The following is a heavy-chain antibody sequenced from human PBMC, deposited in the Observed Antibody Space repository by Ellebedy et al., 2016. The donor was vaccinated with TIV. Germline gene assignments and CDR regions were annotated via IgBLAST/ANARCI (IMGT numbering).Heavy chain of an antibody. V-gene: IGHV3-74*01. CDR3: ARAGIVVVPAAIGV. D-gene: IGHD2-2*01. J-gene: IGHJ4*02. Sequence: GESLKISCAASGFTFSSYWMHWVRQAPGKGLVWVSRINSDGSSTSYADSVKGRFTISRDNAQNTRYLQMNSLRAEDMAVYYCARAGIVVVPAAIGVWGQGTLVTVSS. CDR1: GFTFSSYW. CDR2: INSDGSST.